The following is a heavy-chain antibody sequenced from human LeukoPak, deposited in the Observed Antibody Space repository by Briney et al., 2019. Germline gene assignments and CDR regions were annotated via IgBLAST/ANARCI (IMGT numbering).Heavy chain of an antibody. CDR1: GYTFTSYD. CDR2: MNPNSGNT. CDR3: ARGPSPYSGSYWVY. J-gene: IGHJ4*02. Sequence: GASVKVSCKASGYTFTSYDINWVRQATGQGLEWMGWMNPNSGNTGYAQKFQGKVTMTRNTSISTAYMQLSSLRSEDKAVYYCARGPSPYSGSYWVYWGQGTLVTVSS. D-gene: IGHD1-26*01. V-gene: IGHV1-8*01.